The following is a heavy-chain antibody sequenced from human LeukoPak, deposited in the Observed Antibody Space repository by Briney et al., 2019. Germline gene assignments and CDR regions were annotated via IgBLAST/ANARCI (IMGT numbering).Heavy chain of an antibody. CDR2: TFSTST. J-gene: IGHJ5*02. Sequence: SETLSLTCSVSGDSVSSSPYYWGWIRQPPGKGLEWIGNTFSTSTLYNASLRSRVTILVDTSKNQFSLKLTSATAADTAVYYCARYKFHNYFDPWGQGTLVVVSS. V-gene: IGHV4-61*01. D-gene: IGHD5-24*01. CDR1: GDSVSSSPYY. CDR3: ARYKFHNYFDP.